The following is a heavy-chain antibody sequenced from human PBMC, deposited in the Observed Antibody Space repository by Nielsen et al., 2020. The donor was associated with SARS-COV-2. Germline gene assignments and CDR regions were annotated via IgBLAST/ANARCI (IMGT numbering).Heavy chain of an antibody. CDR1: GFTFSSYG. V-gene: IGHV3-30*18. Sequence: SLKISCAASGFTFSSYGMHWVRQAPGKGLEWVAVISYDGSNKYYADSVKGRFTISRDNSKNTLYLQMNSLRAEDTAVYYCAKDLEDWFDPWGQGTLVTVSS. CDR3: AKDLEDWFDP. CDR2: ISYDGSNK. D-gene: IGHD5-24*01. J-gene: IGHJ5*02.